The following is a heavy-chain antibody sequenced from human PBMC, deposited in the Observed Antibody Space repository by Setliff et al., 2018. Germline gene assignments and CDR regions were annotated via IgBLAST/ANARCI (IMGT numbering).Heavy chain of an antibody. V-gene: IGHV4-39*07. Sequence: SETLSLTCTVSGGSISSSSYYWGWIRQPPGKGLEWIGSIYYSGSTYYNPSLKSRVTISVDTSKNQFSLKLSSVTAADTAVYYCARRHCSGGSCYSLNYFDYWGQGTLVTVS. CDR2: IYYSGST. CDR3: ARRHCSGGSCYSLNYFDY. D-gene: IGHD2-15*01. CDR1: GGSISSSSYY. J-gene: IGHJ4*02.